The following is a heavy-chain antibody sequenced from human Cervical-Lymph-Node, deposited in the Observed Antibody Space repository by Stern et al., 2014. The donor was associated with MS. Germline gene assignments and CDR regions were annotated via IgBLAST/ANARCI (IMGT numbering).Heavy chain of an antibody. CDR2: IIPMFGAA. Sequence: VQLVESGAEVKKAGSSVKVSCKASGGTFSRYAVSWVRQAPGQGLEWMGEIIPMFGAANYAQKFQGRVTITADESTNTAYMEVSSLRSDDTAIYYCARLPQLVDHRDYWRGQGSLVTVSS. CDR1: GGTFSRYA. J-gene: IGHJ4*02. V-gene: IGHV1-69*01. CDR3: ARLPQLVDHRDYW. D-gene: IGHD4-17*01.